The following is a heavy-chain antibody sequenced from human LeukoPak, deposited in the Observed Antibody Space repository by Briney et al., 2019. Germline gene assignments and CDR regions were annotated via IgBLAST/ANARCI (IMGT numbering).Heavy chain of an antibody. D-gene: IGHD3-3*01. J-gene: IGHJ5*02. Sequence: ASVKVSCKASGYTFTSYGISWVRQAPGQGLEWMGWINPNSGGTNYAQKFQGRVTMTRDTSISTAYMELSRLRSDDTAVYYCARAYYDFWSGYPLNWFDPWGQGTLVTVSS. CDR1: GYTFTSYG. CDR2: INPNSGGT. V-gene: IGHV1-2*02. CDR3: ARAYYDFWSGYPLNWFDP.